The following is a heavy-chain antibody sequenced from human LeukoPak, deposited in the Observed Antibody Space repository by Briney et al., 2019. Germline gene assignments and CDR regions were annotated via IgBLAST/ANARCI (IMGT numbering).Heavy chain of an antibody. CDR2: INHSGTT. CDR3: ARGLRLPSRSTPAVPHV. V-gene: IGHV4-34*01. D-gene: IGHD6-19*01. Sequence: PSETLSLTCAVYGGSFSDYYWNWIRQSPGKGLEWIGEINHSGTTNYNPSLKSRVTISVDTSKNQFSLRLSSVTAADTAIYRCARGLRLPSRSTPAVPHVWSKGTTVTVSA. CDR1: GGSFSDYY. J-gene: IGHJ6*04.